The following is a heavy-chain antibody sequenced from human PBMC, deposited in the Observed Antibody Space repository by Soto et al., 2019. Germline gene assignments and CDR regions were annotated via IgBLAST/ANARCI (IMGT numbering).Heavy chain of an antibody. Sequence: QVQLVQSGAEVKKPGASVKVSCKASGYTFTSYGISWVRQAPGQGLEWMGWISAYNGNTNYAQKLQGRAAMTTDTSTSTAYVELRSLRSDDTAVYYCARDRRSTEHLRIDYWGQGTLVTVSS. D-gene: IGHD1-1*01. CDR1: GYTFTSYG. CDR3: ARDRRSTEHLRIDY. J-gene: IGHJ4*02. V-gene: IGHV1-18*01. CDR2: ISAYNGNT.